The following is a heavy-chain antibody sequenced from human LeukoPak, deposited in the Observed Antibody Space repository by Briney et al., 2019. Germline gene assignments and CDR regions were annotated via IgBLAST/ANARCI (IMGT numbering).Heavy chain of an antibody. J-gene: IGHJ4*02. CDR1: GFTFSGCA. V-gene: IGHV3-73*01. D-gene: IGHD5-18*01. CDR3: TRLVDTAMVRKRHFDY. Sequence: PGGSLRLSCAASGFTFSGCAMHWVRQASGKALEWVGRIRSKANSYATAYAASVKGRFTISRDDSKNTAYLQMNSLKTEDTAVYYCTRLVDTAMVRKRHFDYWGQGTLVTVSS. CDR2: IRSKANSYAT.